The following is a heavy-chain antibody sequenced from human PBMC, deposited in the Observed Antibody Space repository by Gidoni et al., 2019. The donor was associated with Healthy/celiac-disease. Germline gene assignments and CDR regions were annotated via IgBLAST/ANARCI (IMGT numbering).Heavy chain of an antibody. D-gene: IGHD3-10*01. Sequence: QVQLLQSGAEVKQPGASVKVSCKASGSTFTSYDINWVRQATGQGLEWMGWMNPNSGNRGYAKKFQGRVTMTRNTSISTDYRELSSLRSEDTAVYYCARATSRPPIWFGDYTFDPWGQGTLVTVSS. CDR2: MNPNSGNR. CDR1: GSTFTSYD. CDR3: ARATSRPPIWFGDYTFDP. J-gene: IGHJ5*02. V-gene: IGHV1-8*01.